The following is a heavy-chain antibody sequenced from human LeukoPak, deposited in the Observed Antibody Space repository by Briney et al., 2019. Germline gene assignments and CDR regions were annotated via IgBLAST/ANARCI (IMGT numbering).Heavy chain of an antibody. Sequence: GGSLRLSCAASGFTVSSNYMSWVRQAPGKGLEWVSSISSSSSYIYYADSVKGRFTISIDNAKNSLYLQMNSLRAEDTAVYYCAIRGSPMVRNYWGQGTLVTVSS. CDR2: ISSSSSYI. CDR1: GFTVSSNY. V-gene: IGHV3-21*01. J-gene: IGHJ4*02. D-gene: IGHD3-10*01. CDR3: AIRGSPMVRNY.